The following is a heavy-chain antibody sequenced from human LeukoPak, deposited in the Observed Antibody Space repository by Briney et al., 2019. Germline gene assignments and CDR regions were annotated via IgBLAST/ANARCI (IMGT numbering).Heavy chain of an antibody. D-gene: IGHD3-16*01. J-gene: IGHJ6*02. V-gene: IGHV3-7*03. Sequence: PGGSLRLSCVASGYTFSPYWMSWVRQIPGKGLEWVASINHNGNVNYYVDSVKGRFTISRDNAKNSLYLQMSNLRAEDTAVYFCARGGGLDVWGQGATVTVSS. CDR3: ARGGGLDV. CDR1: GYTFSPYW. CDR2: INHNGNVN.